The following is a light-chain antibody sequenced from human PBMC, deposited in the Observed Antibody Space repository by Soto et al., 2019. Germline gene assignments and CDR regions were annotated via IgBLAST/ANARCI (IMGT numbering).Light chain of an antibody. J-gene: IGKJ4*01. CDR3: QQYSDWPVT. V-gene: IGKV3-15*01. Sequence: EIVMTQSPATLPVSPRERATLSCRASQSVGNNLAWYHQKPDQAPRLLIYGVSSRATGVPSRFSGSGSGTEFTLAISSLQSEDFAVYYCQQYSDWPVTFGGVT. CDR2: GVS. CDR1: QSVGNN.